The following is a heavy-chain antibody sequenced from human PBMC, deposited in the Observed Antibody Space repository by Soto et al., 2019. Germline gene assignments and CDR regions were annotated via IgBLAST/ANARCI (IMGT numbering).Heavy chain of an antibody. CDR2: IIPSIGTT. J-gene: IGHJ5*02. CDR3: AADPPTYEHYDYVWGSYRYEPNP. CDR1: GGTFSSYA. D-gene: IGHD3-16*02. V-gene: IGHV1-69*05. Sequence: SVKVSCKASGGTFSSYAISWVRQAPGQGLEWMGGIIPSIGTTNYAQKFQGRVTITRDMSTSTAYMELSSLRSEDTAVYYCAADPPTYEHYDYVWGSYRYEPNPWGQGTLVTVSS.